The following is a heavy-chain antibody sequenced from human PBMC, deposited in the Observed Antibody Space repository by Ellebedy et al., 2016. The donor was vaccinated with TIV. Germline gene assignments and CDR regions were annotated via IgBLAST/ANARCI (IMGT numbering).Heavy chain of an antibody. D-gene: IGHD4/OR15-4a*01. CDR2: IDTGGSAK. V-gene: IGHV3-48*04. Sequence: GESLKISCAASGFTFSSYNMNWVRQPPGKGLEWVSYIDTGGSAKFYADSVKGRFTISRDNAKKSLYLQLNSLRAADTAVYYCVKTANKGRGSRSPIDYWGQGTLVTVSS. J-gene: IGHJ4*02. CDR3: VKTANKGRGSRSPIDY. CDR1: GFTFSSYN.